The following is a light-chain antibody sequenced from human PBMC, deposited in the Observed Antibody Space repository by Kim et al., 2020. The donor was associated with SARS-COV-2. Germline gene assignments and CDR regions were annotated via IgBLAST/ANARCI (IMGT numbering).Light chain of an antibody. J-gene: IGKJ4*01. CDR2: KAS. V-gene: IGKV1-5*03. Sequence: ASLGDSGTITCRASQSISSWLAWYQYRPGTAPKLLIYKASTLQTGVPSRFSGSGSGTEFTLTISSLVPDDFATYFCQQYNSYPLTFGGGTKVDIK. CDR3: QQYNSYPLT. CDR1: QSISSW.